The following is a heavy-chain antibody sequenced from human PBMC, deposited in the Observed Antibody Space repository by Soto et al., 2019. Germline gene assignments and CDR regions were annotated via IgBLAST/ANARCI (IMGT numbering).Heavy chain of an antibody. CDR1: GYTFTSCD. CDR2: MNPNSGNT. J-gene: IGHJ6*02. Sequence: QVQLVQSGAEVKKPGASVKVPFKAYGYTFTSCDINWVRRATGQGLEWMGWMNPNSGNTGYAQKFQGRVTMTRNTSISTAYMELSSLRSEDTAVSYCAREKTSYGMDVWGQGTTVTFSS. CDR3: AREKTSYGMDV. V-gene: IGHV1-8*01.